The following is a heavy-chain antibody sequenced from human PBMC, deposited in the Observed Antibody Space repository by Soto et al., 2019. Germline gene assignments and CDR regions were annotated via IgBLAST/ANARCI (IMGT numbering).Heavy chain of an antibody. Sequence: ASVKVSCKASGYTFTSYDINWVRQATGQGLEWMGWMNPNRGNTGYAQKFQGRVTMTRNTSISTAYMELSSLRSEDTAVYYCARGPLLWFEQPNYGMDVWGQVTTVTVSS. D-gene: IGHD3-10*01. CDR2: MNPNRGNT. CDR1: GYTFTSYD. J-gene: IGHJ6*02. CDR3: ARGPLLWFEQPNYGMDV. V-gene: IGHV1-8*01.